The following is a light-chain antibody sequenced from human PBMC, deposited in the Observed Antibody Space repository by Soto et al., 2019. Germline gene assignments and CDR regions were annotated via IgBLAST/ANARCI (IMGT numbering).Light chain of an antibody. J-gene: IGLJ1*01. V-gene: IGLV3-1*01. CDR2: QDF. CDR3: QAWDSSSFYV. Sequence: SYELTQPPSVSVSPGQTASITCSGDKLGDRYACWYQQKPGQSPVLVIYQDFKRPSGIPERFSGSNSGNTATLTISGTQAMDEADYYCQAWDSSSFYVFGSGTKQTVL. CDR1: KLGDRY.